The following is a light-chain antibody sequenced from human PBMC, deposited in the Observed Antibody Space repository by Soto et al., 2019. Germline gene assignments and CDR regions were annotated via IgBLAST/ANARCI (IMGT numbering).Light chain of an antibody. CDR2: DAS. Sequence: ETVLTQSPATLSFSRVERAILSFSASQSISIHLAWYQQKPGQAPRLLIYDASKRATGIPARFSGSVSGTDFTLTISSLEPEDSAVYYCLQRNNWPRTFGQGTKV. V-gene: IGKV3-11*01. J-gene: IGKJ1*01. CDR3: LQRNNWPRT. CDR1: QSISIH.